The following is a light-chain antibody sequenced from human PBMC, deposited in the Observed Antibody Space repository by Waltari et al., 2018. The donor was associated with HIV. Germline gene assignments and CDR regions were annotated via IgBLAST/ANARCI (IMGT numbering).Light chain of an antibody. CDR3: QSYDSSLSSWI. J-gene: IGLJ2*01. V-gene: IGLV1-40*01. Sequence: QSVLTQPPSLSGAPGQRVTISCTGSTSNIGAPFDVNWYQQFPGKAPKLLIHVNTLRPSGVPYPFSASTSGSSASLAITGLHLEDEATYYCQSYDSSLSSWIFGGGTKLTVL. CDR1: TSNIGAPFD. CDR2: VNT.